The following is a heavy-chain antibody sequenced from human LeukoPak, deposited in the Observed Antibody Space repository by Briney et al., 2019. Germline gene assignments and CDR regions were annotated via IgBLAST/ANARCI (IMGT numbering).Heavy chain of an antibody. CDR3: ARGAHTGIVGATYY. J-gene: IGHJ4*02. Sequence: ASVKVSCKASGYTFTSYGISWVRQAPGQGPEWMGWISAYNGNTNYAQKLQGRVTMTTDTSTSTAYMELRSLRSDDTAVYYCARGAHTGIVGATYYWGQGTLVTVSS. V-gene: IGHV1-18*01. CDR2: ISAYNGNT. CDR1: GYTFTSYG. D-gene: IGHD1-26*01.